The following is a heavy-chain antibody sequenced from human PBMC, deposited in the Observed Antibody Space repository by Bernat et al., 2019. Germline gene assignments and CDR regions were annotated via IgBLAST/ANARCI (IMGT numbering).Heavy chain of an antibody. Sequence: QVQLVESGGGVVQPGRCLRLSCAASGFTFSSYAMHWVRQAPGKGLEWVAVISYDGSNKYYADSVKGRFTISRDNSKHTLYLQMNSLRAEDTAVYYCARDYGSGAFDYWGQGTLVTVSS. CDR2: ISYDGSNK. CDR3: ARDYGSGAFDY. D-gene: IGHD3-10*01. CDR1: GFTFSSYA. J-gene: IGHJ4*02. V-gene: IGHV3-30-3*01.